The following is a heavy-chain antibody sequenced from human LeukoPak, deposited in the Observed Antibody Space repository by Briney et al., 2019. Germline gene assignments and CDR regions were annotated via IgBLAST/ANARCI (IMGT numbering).Heavy chain of an antibody. CDR2: INWNGGST. V-gene: IGHV3-20*04. D-gene: IGHD6-19*01. CDR3: ARDQPMRYSSGWSVYYFDY. CDR1: GFTFSSYA. J-gene: IGHJ4*02. Sequence: GGSLRLSCAASGFTFSSYAMSWVRQAPGKGLEWVSGINWNGGSTGYVDSVKGRFTISRDNAKNSLYLQMNSLRAEDTALYYCARDQPMRYSSGWSVYYFDYWGQGTLVTVSS.